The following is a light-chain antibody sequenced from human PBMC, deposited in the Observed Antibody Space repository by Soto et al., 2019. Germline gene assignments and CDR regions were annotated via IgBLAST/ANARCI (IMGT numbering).Light chain of an antibody. V-gene: IGKV1-5*01. CDR3: QQYNSYSPYT. CDR2: DAS. J-gene: IGKJ2*01. CDR1: QSINNW. Sequence: DIQLTQSPSTLSASVGDRVTITCRASQSINNWLAWYQQKPGKAPKLLIFDASSLESGVPSRFSGSGSGTEFTLTISSLQPDDVATYYCQQYNSYSPYTCGQGTKVEIK.